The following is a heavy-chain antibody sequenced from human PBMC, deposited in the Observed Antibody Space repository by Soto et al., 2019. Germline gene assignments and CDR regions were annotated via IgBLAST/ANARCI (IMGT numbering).Heavy chain of an antibody. CDR3: ARESNEDSSSPYYFDY. D-gene: IGHD6-6*01. J-gene: IGHJ4*02. Sequence: SETLSLTCAVYGGSFSGYYWSWIRQPPGKGLEWIGEINHSGSTNYNPSLKSRVTISVDTSKNQFSLKLSSVTAADTAVYYCARESNEDSSSPYYFDYWGQGTLVTVSS. CDR2: INHSGST. CDR1: GGSFSGYY. V-gene: IGHV4-34*01.